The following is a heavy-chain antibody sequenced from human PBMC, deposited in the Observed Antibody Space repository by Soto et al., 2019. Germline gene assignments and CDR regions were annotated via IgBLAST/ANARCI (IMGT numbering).Heavy chain of an antibody. V-gene: IGHV1-3*01. D-gene: IGHD2-15*01. CDR2: INAGNGNT. CDR3: ARDLSGCSGGSCYSARFDD. Sequence: GASVKVSCKASGYTFTSYAMHWVRQAPGQRLEWMGWINAGNGNTKYSQKFQGRVTITRDTSASTAYMELSSLRSEDTAVYYCARDLSGCSGGSCYSARFDDWGQGIRVTVSS. J-gene: IGHJ4*02. CDR1: GYTFTSYA.